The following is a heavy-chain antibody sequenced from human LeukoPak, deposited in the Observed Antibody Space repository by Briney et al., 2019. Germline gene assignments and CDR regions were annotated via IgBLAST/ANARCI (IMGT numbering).Heavy chain of an antibody. Sequence: GESLKISCKGSGYSFTTYWIGWVRQMPGKGLEWMGIIYPCDSDTRYSPSFQGQVTISADKSISTAYLQWSSLKASDTAMYYCARLPIDSVVVVPAAVYFDYWGQGTLVTISS. CDR1: GYSFTTYW. CDR2: IYPCDSDT. J-gene: IGHJ4*02. CDR3: ARLPIDSVVVVPAAVYFDY. V-gene: IGHV5-51*01. D-gene: IGHD2-2*01.